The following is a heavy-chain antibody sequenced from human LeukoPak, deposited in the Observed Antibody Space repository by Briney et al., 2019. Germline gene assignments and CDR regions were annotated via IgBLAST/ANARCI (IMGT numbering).Heavy chain of an antibody. CDR3: ATSAALPERGTTDWFFDL. Sequence: ASVKVSCKAPGGTFTDYSISWVRQAPGQGLEWMGRIIPILDQSNYAQKFQGRVTFTADKSTTTASMELSSLKSDDTAVYYCATSAALPERGTTDWFFDLWGRGTLVTVSS. CDR1: GGTFTDYS. V-gene: IGHV1-69*02. CDR2: IIPILDQS. D-gene: IGHD6-13*01. J-gene: IGHJ2*01.